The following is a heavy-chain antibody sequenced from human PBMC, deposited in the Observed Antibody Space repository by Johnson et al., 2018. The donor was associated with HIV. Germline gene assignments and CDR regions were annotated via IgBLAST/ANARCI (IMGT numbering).Heavy chain of an antibody. J-gene: IGHJ3*02. CDR1: GFTFSNAW. CDR3: TTDADSSSWNDAFDI. CDR2: IRSKTDGGTT. D-gene: IGHD6-13*01. V-gene: IGHV3-15*01. Sequence: VQLVESGGGVVQPGGSLRLSCAASGFTFSNAWMNWVRQAPGKGLEWVGRIRSKTDGGTTEYAAPVKGRFTISRDDSKNTLYLQMNSLKTEDTAVYYCTTDADSSSWNDAFDIWGQGTMVTVSS.